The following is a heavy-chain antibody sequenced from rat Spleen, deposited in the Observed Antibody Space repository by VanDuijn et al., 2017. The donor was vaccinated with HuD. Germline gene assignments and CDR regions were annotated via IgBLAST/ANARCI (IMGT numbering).Heavy chain of an antibody. CDR3: ARQNLMAITGLWFAY. Sequence: EVQLVESGGGLVQPGRSLKHSCAASGFTFSNYGMAWVRQAPTKGLEWVASISTGGGNTYYRDSVKGRFTISRDNAKSTLYLQMDSLRSEDTATYYCARQNLMAITGLWFAYWGQGTLVTVSS. V-gene: IGHV5S13*01. J-gene: IGHJ3*01. CDR2: ISTGGGNT. D-gene: IGHD1-12*02. CDR1: GFTFSNYG.